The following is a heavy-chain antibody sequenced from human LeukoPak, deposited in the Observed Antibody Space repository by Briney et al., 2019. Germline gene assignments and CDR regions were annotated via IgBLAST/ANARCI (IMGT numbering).Heavy chain of an antibody. Sequence: SETLSLTCTVSGGSISSSSYYWGWIRQPPGKGLEWIGSIYYSGSTYYNPSLKSRVTISVDTSKNQFSLKLSSVTAADTAVYYCARALYSGYEGGHFDYWGQGTLVTVSS. J-gene: IGHJ4*02. V-gene: IGHV4-39*07. CDR1: GGSISSSSYY. CDR2: IYYSGST. CDR3: ARALYSGYEGGHFDY. D-gene: IGHD5-12*01.